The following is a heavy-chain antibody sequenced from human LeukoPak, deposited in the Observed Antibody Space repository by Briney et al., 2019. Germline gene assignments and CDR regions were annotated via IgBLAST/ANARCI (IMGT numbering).Heavy chain of an antibody. CDR3: ARYTVGAADY. J-gene: IGHJ4*02. CDR1: GGSFSGYY. V-gene: IGHV4-34*01. Sequence: PSETLSLTCAVYGGSFSGYYWSWIRQPPGKGLEWIGEINHSGSTNYNPSLKSRVTISVDTSKNQFSLKLSSVTAADTAVYYCARYTVGAADYWGQGTLVTVSS. D-gene: IGHD1-26*01. CDR2: INHSGST.